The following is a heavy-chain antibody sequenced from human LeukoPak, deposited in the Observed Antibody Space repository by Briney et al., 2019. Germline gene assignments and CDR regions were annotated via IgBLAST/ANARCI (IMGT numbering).Heavy chain of an antibody. V-gene: IGHV1-2*02. CDR2: INPNSGGT. CDR1: GYTFTGYY. D-gene: IGHD3-22*01. J-gene: IGHJ4*02. CDR3: ARAIGRLVVGFDY. Sequence: ASVKVSCKASGYTFTGYYMHWVRQAPGQGLEWMGWINPNSGGTNYAQKVQGRVTMTRDTSISTAYMELSRLRSDDTAVYYCARAIGRLVVGFDYWGQGTLVTVSS.